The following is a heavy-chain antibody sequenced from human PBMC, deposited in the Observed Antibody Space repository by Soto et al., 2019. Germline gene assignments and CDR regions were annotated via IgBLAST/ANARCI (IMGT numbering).Heavy chain of an antibody. J-gene: IGHJ3*02. D-gene: IGHD2-21*01. CDR2: MNAGNGNT. CDR3: ARDCTYCGGDTGREAFDI. V-gene: IGHV1-3*01. CDR1: GYTFNIYA. Sequence: ASVKVSCKASGYTFNIYAIHCVRQAPGQRPEWIGWMNAGNGNTEYSPKFHGRVTMTRDRYARAAYMELSGLTSEDTAVYYCARDCTYCGGDTGREAFDIWGQGTMVTVSS.